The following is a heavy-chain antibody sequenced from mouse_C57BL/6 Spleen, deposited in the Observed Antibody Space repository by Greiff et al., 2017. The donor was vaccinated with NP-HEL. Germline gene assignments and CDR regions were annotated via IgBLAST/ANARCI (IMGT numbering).Heavy chain of an antibody. CDR2: IYPRSGNT. Sequence: VQLQQSGAELARPGASVKLSCKASGYTFTSYGISWVKQRTGQGLEWIGEIYPRSGNTYYNEKFKGKATLTADKSSSTAYMELRSLTSEDSAVYFCASGDYGSSDWYFDVWGTGTTVTVSS. D-gene: IGHD1-1*01. CDR3: ASGDYGSSDWYFDV. CDR1: GYTFTSYG. J-gene: IGHJ1*03. V-gene: IGHV1-81*01.